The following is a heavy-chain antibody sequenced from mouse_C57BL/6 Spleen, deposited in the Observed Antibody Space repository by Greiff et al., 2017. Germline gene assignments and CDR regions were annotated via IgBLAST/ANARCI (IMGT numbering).Heavy chain of an antibody. CDR2: IYPSDSET. J-gene: IGHJ4*01. D-gene: IGHD2-3*01. CDR1: GYTFTSYW. Sequence: QVQLQQSGAELVRPGSSVKLSCKASGYTFTSYWMDWVKQRPGQGLEWIGNIYPSDSETHYNQKFKDKATLTVDKSSSTAYMQLSSLTSEDSAVYYCARDGYYAGAMDYWGQGTSVTVSS. V-gene: IGHV1-61*01. CDR3: ARDGYYAGAMDY.